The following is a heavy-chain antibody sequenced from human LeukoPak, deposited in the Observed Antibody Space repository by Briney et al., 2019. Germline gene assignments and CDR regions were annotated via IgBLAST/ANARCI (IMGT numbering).Heavy chain of an antibody. CDR2: IRSKAYGGTT. V-gene: IGHV3-49*03. J-gene: IGHJ2*01. CDR1: GFTFCDYA. D-gene: IGHD2-2*01. Sequence: GRSLRLSCTASGFTFCDYAMSWFRQAPGKGLEWVGFIRSKAYGGTTEYAASVKGRFTISRDDSKSIAYLQMNSLKTEDTAVYYCTRDLFGCSSTSCSWYFDLWGRGTLVTVSS. CDR3: TRDLFGCSSTSCSWYFDL.